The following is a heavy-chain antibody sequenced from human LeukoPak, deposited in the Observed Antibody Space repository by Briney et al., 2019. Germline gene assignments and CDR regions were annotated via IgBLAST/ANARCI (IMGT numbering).Heavy chain of an antibody. Sequence: SETLSLTCTVSGGSISSGGYYWSWIRQHPGKGLEWVGYIYYSGSTNYNPSLKSRVTISVDTSKNQFSLKLSSVTAADTAVYYCARDFRRHSSGWYRGYYYGMDVWGQGTTVTVSS. J-gene: IGHJ6*02. CDR2: IYYSGST. D-gene: IGHD6-19*01. V-gene: IGHV4-61*08. CDR3: ARDFRRHSSGWYRGYYYGMDV. CDR1: GGSISSGGYY.